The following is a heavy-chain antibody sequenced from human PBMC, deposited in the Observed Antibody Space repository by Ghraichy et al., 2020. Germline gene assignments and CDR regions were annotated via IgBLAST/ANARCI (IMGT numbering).Heavy chain of an antibody. D-gene: IGHD2-8*01. J-gene: IGHJ4*02. CDR2: TRNKANSYTT. CDR3: ARASLRLGVNAGNDY. Sequence: GESLNISCAASGFTFSDHYMDWVRQAPGKGLEWVGRTRNKANSYTTEYAASVKGRFTISRDDSKNSLYLQMNSVKTEDTAVYYCARASLRLGVNAGNDYWGQGTLVTVSS. V-gene: IGHV3-72*01. CDR1: GFTFSDHY.